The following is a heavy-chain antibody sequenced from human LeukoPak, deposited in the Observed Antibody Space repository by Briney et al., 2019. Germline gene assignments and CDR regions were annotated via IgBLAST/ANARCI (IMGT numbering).Heavy chain of an antibody. CDR1: GGSISSSSYY. CDR3: ARQVYYYYYYMDV. CDR2: IYYSGST. J-gene: IGHJ6*03. V-gene: IGHV4-39*01. Sequence: PSETLSLTCTVSGGSISSSSYYWGWIRQPPGKGLEWIGSIYYSGSTYYNPSLKSRVTISVDTSKNQFSLKLSSVTAADTAVYYCARQVYYYYYYMDVWGKGTTVTVSS.